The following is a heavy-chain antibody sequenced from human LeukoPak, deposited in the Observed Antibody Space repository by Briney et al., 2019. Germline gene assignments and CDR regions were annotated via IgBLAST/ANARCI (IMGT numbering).Heavy chain of an antibody. J-gene: IGHJ4*02. V-gene: IGHV4-34*01. CDR3: ARGRGGYNPLDY. CDR1: GGSFSGYY. Sequence: SETLSLTCVVYGGSFSGYYWSWIRQPPGKGLEWIGEINHSGSTNYNPSLKSRVTISVDTSKNQFSLKLSSVTAADTAVYYCARGRGGYNPLDYWGQGTLVTVSS. D-gene: IGHD5-24*01. CDR2: INHSGST.